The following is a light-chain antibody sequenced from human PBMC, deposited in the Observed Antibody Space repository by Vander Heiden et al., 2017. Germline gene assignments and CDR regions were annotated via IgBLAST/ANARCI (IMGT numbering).Light chain of an antibody. V-gene: IGLV3-21*02. CDR2: DDS. CDR1: NLGSKS. Sequence: GQTPKLTWGVQNLGSKSVHWYQQRPGQAPVLVVYDDSDRTSGIPERFSGSNSGNAATLTISRVEDGDEADYYCQVWDSTTDHQVFATGTKVTVL. CDR3: QVWDSTTDHQV. J-gene: IGLJ1*01.